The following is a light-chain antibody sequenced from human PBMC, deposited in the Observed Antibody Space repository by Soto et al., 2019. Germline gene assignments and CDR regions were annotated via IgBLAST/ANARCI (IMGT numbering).Light chain of an antibody. V-gene: IGLV4-69*01. Sequence: VLTQSPSASASLGASVKLTCTLSSGPTSYAIAWHQQQPEKGPRYLMKLNSDGSHNKGDGIPDRFSGSSSGAERYLTISSLQSEDEADYYCETWDSYSHVFGTGTKVTVL. CDR2: LNSDGSH. CDR3: ETWDSYSHV. CDR1: SGPTSYA. J-gene: IGLJ1*01.